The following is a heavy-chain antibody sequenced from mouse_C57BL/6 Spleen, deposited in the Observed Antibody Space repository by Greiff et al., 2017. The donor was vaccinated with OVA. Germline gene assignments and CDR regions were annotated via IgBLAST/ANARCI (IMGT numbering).Heavy chain of an antibody. Sequence: EVMLVESGGGLVKPGGSLKLSCAASGFTFSSYAMSWVRQTPEKRLEWVATISDGGSYTYYPDNVKGRFTISRDNAKNNLYLQMSHLKSEDTAMYYCARGGTTVDYWGQGTTLTVSS. CDR3: ARGGTTVDY. D-gene: IGHD1-1*01. J-gene: IGHJ2*01. V-gene: IGHV5-4*03. CDR1: GFTFSSYA. CDR2: ISDGGSYT.